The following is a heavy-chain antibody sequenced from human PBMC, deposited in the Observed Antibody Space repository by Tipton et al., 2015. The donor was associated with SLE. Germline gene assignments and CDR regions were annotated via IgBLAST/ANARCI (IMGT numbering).Heavy chain of an antibody. CDR3: ARVQVPSGMDV. J-gene: IGHJ6*02. CDR2: INWDGGST. Sequence: GSLRLSCAASGFIFDDYAMSWVRQVPGKGLEWVSNINWDGGSTDYTESVKGRFTISRDNAKNSLYLQMNSLRAEDTALYYCARVQVPSGMDVWGLGTTVTVSS. CDR1: GFIFDDYA. V-gene: IGHV3-20*04.